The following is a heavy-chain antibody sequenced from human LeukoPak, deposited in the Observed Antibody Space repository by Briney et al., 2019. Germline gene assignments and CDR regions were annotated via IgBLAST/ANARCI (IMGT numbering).Heavy chain of an antibody. CDR1: GYSFTNYW. D-gene: IGHD1-1*01. CDR2: INPSDSDT. J-gene: IGHJ4*02. Sequence: GESLKISCKGSGYSFTNYWIAWVRPMPGRGLEWMVIINPSDSDTRYSPSFQGQVIISADKSISTAYLQWSSLKASDSAMYYCARAWNFDYWGQGTLVTVSS. CDR3: ARAWNFDY. V-gene: IGHV5-51*01.